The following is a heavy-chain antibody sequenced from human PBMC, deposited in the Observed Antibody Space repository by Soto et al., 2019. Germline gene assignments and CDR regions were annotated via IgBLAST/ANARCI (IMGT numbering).Heavy chain of an antibody. V-gene: IGHV4-61*01. Sequence: SETLSLTCTVSGVSVSSGSFYWAWIRQPPGKGLEWIGFGSYSGTTNYKPSLKSRVTISVNTSRSQISLKVSSLTAADTAVYYCARGATVTQFDYWGRGTLVTVSS. D-gene: IGHD4-17*01. CDR1: GVSVSSGSFY. J-gene: IGHJ4*02. CDR2: GSYSGTT. CDR3: ARGATVTQFDY.